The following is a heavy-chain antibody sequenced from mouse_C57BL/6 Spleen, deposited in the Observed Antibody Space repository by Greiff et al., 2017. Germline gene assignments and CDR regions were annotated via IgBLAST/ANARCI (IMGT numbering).Heavy chain of an antibody. J-gene: IGHJ4*01. Sequence: QVQLQQSGPGLVQPSQSLSITCTVSGFSLTSYGVHWVRQSPGKGLEWLGVIWRGGSTDYNAAFMSRLSITKDNSKSQVFFKMNSLQADDTAIYYCDKNGDYGYAMDYWGQGTSVTVSS. CDR1: GFSLTSYG. CDR3: DKNGDYGYAMDY. CDR2: IWRGGST. D-gene: IGHD2-4*01. V-gene: IGHV2-5*01.